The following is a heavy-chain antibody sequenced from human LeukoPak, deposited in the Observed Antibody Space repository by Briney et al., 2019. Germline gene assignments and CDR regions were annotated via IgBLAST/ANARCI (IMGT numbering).Heavy chain of an antibody. CDR3: ARTITGSYYYYYMDV. D-gene: IGHD5-24*01. CDR2: ISSSSSYI. Sequence: KPGGSLRLSCAASGFTFSSYSMNWVRQAPGKGLEWVSSISSSSSYIYYADSVKGRFTISRDNAKNSLYLQMNSLRAEDTAVYYCARTITGSYYYYYMDVWGKGTTVTVSS. V-gene: IGHV3-21*01. CDR1: GFTFSSYS. J-gene: IGHJ6*03.